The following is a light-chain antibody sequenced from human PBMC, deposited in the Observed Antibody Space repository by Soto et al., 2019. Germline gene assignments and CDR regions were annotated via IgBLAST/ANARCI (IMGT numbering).Light chain of an antibody. V-gene: IGKV1-33*01. J-gene: IGKJ5*01. CDR2: DAS. Sequence: DIKMTQSPSSLSASVGDRVTITCQASHDISNYIIWYQQKPGRAPKLLIFDASVLEVGVPSRFSGSGWGTHFTFTISSLQPEDIATYYCQQYDNLPITFGQGTRLDIK. CDR1: HDISNY. CDR3: QQYDNLPIT.